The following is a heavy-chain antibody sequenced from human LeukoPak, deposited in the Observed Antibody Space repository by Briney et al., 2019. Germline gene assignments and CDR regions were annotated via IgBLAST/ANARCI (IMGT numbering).Heavy chain of an antibody. J-gene: IGHJ4*02. V-gene: IGHV3-7*04. CDR3: ARDYYGSADY. CDR1: EFTFSSYW. Sequence: PGGSLRLSCAASEFTFSSYWMSWVRQAPGKGLEWVAVINRDGSEKHYVDSVKGRFTISRDNAKNSLFLPMNSLRAEDTALYYCARDYYGSADYWGQGTLVTVSS. CDR2: INRDGSEK. D-gene: IGHD3-10*01.